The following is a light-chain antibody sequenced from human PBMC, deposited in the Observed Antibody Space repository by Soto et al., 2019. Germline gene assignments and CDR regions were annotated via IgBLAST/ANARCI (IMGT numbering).Light chain of an antibody. J-gene: IGLJ2*01. CDR1: KLGDKY. V-gene: IGLV3-1*01. CDR2: QHN. CDR3: QAWDSSSMV. Sequence: SYELTQPPSVSVSPGQTASITCSGDKLGDKYASWYQQKPGQSPVLVIYQHNKRPSGIPERFSGSNSGDTATLTISGTQAMDEADYYCQAWDSSSMVFGGGTKLTVL.